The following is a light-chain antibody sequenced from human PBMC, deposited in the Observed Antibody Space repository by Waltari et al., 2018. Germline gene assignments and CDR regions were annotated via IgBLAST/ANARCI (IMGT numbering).Light chain of an antibody. V-gene: IGLV4-69*01. Sequence: QLVLTQSPSASASLGASVKLTCTLSSGHSSNVIAWLQQQPEKGPRYLMKVNSDGSHSKGAEIPDRFSGSTAGAERYLTISSVQPEDEADYYCQTGGHGTWVFGGGTKLTVL. J-gene: IGLJ3*02. CDR1: SGHSSNV. CDR3: QTGGHGTWV. CDR2: VNSDGSH.